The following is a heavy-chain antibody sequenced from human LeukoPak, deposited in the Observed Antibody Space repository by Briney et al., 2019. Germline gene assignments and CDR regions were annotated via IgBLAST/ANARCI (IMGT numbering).Heavy chain of an antibody. Sequence: PSETLSLTCAVYGGSSSAYYWSWIRQPPGKGLEWIGEINHSGSTNYNPSLKSRVTISADTSKNQFSLKLSSVTAADTAVYYCARARNYYDSSDYYYEGDAFDIWGQGTMVTVSS. CDR1: GGSSSAYY. D-gene: IGHD3-22*01. J-gene: IGHJ3*02. CDR3: ARARNYYDSSDYYYEGDAFDI. CDR2: INHSGST. V-gene: IGHV4-34*01.